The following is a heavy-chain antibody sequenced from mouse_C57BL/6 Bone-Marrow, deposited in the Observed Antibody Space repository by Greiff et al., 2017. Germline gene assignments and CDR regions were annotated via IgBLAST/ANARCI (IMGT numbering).Heavy chain of an antibody. V-gene: IGHV1-64*01. J-gene: IGHJ4*01. CDR2: IHPNSGST. Sequence: QVQLQQPGAELVKPGASVKLSCKASGYTFTSYWMHWVKQRPGQGLEWIGMIHPNSGSTNYNEKFKSKATLTVDKSYSTAYMQLISLTTEDSAVYYCAIGDYCNHYYAMDYWGQGTSVTVSS. D-gene: IGHD2-1*01. CDR3: AIGDYCNHYYAMDY. CDR1: GYTFTSYW.